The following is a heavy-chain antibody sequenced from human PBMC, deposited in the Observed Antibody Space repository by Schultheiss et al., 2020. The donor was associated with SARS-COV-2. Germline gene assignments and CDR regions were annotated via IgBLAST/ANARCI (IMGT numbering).Heavy chain of an antibody. V-gene: IGHV2-5*01. CDR2: IYWNDDK. D-gene: IGHD1-26*01. CDR1: GFSLSTSGVG. CDR3: AHDQSGSYYDGVGTFDY. Sequence: SCPTLVKPTQTLTLTCTFSGFSLSTSGVGVGWIRQPPGKALEWLALIYWNDDKRYSPSLKSRLTITKDTSKNQVVLTMTNMDPVDTATYYCAHDQSGSYYDGVGTFDYWGQGTLVTVSS. J-gene: IGHJ4*02.